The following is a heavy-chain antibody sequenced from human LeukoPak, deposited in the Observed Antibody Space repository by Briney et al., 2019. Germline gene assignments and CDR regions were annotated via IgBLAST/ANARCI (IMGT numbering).Heavy chain of an antibody. D-gene: IGHD6-13*01. CDR1: GGSISSYY. V-gene: IGHV4-59*08. CDR3: ASSGEAAGVDY. Sequence: SETLSLTCTVSGGSISSYYWSWIRQPPGKGLEWFGYIYYSGSTNYNPSLKSRVTISVDTSKNQFSLKLSSVTAADTAVYYCASSGEAAGVDYWGQGTLVTVSS. J-gene: IGHJ4*02. CDR2: IYYSGST.